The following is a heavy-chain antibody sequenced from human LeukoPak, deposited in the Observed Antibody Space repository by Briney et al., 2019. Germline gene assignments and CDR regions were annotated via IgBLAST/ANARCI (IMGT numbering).Heavy chain of an antibody. V-gene: IGHV1-8*01. CDR1: GYTFTSYD. CDR2: MNPNSGNT. CDR3: ARLSRSRYCSSTSCYTPDY. D-gene: IGHD2-2*02. Sequence: ASVKVSCKASGYTFTSYDINWVRQATGQGLEWMGWMNPNSGNTGYAQKFQGRVTMTRNTSISTAYMELSSLRSEDTAVYYCARLSRSRYCSSTSCYTPDYWGQGTLVTVSS. J-gene: IGHJ4*02.